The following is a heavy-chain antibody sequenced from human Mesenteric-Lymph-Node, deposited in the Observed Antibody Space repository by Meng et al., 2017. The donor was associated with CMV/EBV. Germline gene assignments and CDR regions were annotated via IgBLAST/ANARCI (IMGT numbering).Heavy chain of an antibody. CDR3: ARHQRWLKSEGGFNY. Sequence: QVQLQRWGARLFKHAATLSLTCAVYGGSFSGYYWSWLRQPPEKGLEWIGEINHSGSTNYNPYLKSRVTISVDTSKNQFSLKLSSVTAADTAVYYCARHQRWLKSEGGFNYWGQGTLVTVSS. CDR1: GGSFSGYY. J-gene: IGHJ4*02. V-gene: IGHV4-34*01. D-gene: IGHD4-23*01. CDR2: INHSGST.